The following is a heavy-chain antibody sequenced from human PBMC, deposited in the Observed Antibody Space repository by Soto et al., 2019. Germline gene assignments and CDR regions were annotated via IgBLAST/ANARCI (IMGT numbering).Heavy chain of an antibody. D-gene: IGHD1-26*01. CDR1: GFSLSSNGVG. J-gene: IGHJ3*01. V-gene: IGHV2-5*02. CDR3: ARKGSGIYAFDF. CDR2: IYWDDSE. Sequence: QITLKESGPTLVKPTQTLTLTCTFSGFSLSSNGVGVGWIRQPPGKALEWLAVIYWDDSEHYSPSLKSSFTITKDTSKNQVVLTMTNMDPVDTATYYCARKGSGIYAFDFWGQGTMVTVSS.